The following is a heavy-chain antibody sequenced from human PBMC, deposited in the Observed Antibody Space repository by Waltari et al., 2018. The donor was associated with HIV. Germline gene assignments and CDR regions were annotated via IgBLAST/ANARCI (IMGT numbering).Heavy chain of an antibody. D-gene: IGHD6-19*01. CDR2: IKSSGDNI. CDR3: ARGVGSSDWFTHRFDP. CDR1: GFTFRVNR. V-gene: IGHV3-48*01. Sequence: ELQLVESGGGLVQSGGSLRRSCAASGFTFRVNRLNWVRQAPGKGLEWVAYIKSSGDNIYYADSVKGRFTISRDNAKNSLYLQMNSLRAEDTAVYYCARGVGSSDWFTHRFDPWGQGTLVTVSS. J-gene: IGHJ5*02.